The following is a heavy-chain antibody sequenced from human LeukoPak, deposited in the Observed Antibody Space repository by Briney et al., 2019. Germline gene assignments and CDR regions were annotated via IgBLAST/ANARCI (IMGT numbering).Heavy chain of an antibody. CDR3: VRDWFGEN. J-gene: IGHJ4*02. CDR1: GFTFRSYW. CDR2: IKKDGSDK. D-gene: IGHD3-10*01. V-gene: IGHV3-7*01. Sequence: GGSLRLSCAASGFTFRSYWMIWVRQAPGKGLEWVADIKKDGSDKNYVDSVKGRFTISRDNAKNSLYLQINSLRAEDTAVYYCVRDWFGENWGQGTLVTVTS.